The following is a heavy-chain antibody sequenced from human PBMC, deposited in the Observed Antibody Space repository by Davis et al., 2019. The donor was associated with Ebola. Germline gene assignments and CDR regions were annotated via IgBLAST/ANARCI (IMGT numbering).Heavy chain of an antibody. CDR3: ARGTDGYNPRGYFDS. V-gene: IGHV5-51*01. Sequence: GESLKIPCKGSGYSFTSYWIVRVRQMPGKGLECMGIIFPGDSDTRYSPSFKSPVNITADKSISTAYLQWCSLKASDTAMYYCARGTDGYNPRGYFDSWGRGTLVTVSS. J-gene: IGHJ4*02. CDR2: IFPGDSDT. CDR1: GYSFTSYW. D-gene: IGHD5-24*01.